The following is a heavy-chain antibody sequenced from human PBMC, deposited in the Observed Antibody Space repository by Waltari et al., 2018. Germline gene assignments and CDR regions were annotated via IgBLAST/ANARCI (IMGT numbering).Heavy chain of an antibody. J-gene: IGHJ4*02. CDR1: GGTFSSYA. CDR2: SIPIIGTA. D-gene: IGHD2-2*01. CDR3: ARPGRSYCSSTSCPPHY. V-gene: IGHV1-69*13. Sequence: QVQLVQSGAEVKKPGSSVKVSCKASGGTFSSYAISWVRQAPGQGLEWMGGSIPIIGTANYAQKFQGRVTITADESTSTAYMELSSLRSEDTAVYYCARPGRSYCSSTSCPPHYWGQGTLVTVSS.